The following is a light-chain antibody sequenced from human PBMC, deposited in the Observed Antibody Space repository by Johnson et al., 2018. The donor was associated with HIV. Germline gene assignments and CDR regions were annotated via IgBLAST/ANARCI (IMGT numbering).Light chain of an antibody. CDR1: SSNIANNY. Sequence: QAVLTQPPSVSAAPGQRVTVSCSGRSSNIANNYVSWYQQFPGEAPKLLIYENNERPSGVPDRFSGSKSGTSATLGVTGLQTGDEADYYCGTWDNSLSIGYVFGTGTRVTVL. J-gene: IGLJ1*01. CDR2: ENN. V-gene: IGLV1-51*01. CDR3: GTWDNSLSIGYV.